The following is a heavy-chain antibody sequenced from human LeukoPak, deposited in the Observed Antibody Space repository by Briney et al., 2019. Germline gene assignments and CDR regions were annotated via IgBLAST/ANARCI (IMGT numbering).Heavy chain of an antibody. D-gene: IGHD4-17*01. Sequence: GGSLRLSCTASGFTFSSYAMNWVRQAPGKGLEWVSSISGSSDTTFYADSVRGRFTVSRDNSKNTLYLQMNSLRAEDTAIYYCAKAFDYGNYFDYWGQGTLVTVSS. V-gene: IGHV3-23*01. J-gene: IGHJ4*02. CDR2: ISGSSDTT. CDR1: GFTFSSYA. CDR3: AKAFDYGNYFDY.